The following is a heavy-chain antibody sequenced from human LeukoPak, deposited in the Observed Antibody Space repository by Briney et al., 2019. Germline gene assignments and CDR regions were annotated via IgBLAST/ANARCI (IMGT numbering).Heavy chain of an antibody. J-gene: IGHJ4*02. D-gene: IGHD6-13*01. CDR3: ARQHLIEPGIAAAGRDY. V-gene: IGHV4-39*01. CDR2: TYYSGST. CDR1: GGSISSSSYY. Sequence: SETLSLTCTVSGGSISSSSYYWGWIRQPPGKGLEWIGSTYYSGSTYYNPSLKSRVTISVDTSKNQFSLKLSSVTAADTAVYYCARQHLIEPGIAAAGRDYWGQGTLVTVSS.